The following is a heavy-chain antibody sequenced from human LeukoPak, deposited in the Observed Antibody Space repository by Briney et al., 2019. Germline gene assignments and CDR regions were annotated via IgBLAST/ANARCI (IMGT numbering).Heavy chain of an antibody. CDR1: GGSISSYY. CDR3: AKGEYSSSWYGGYYYYMDV. D-gene: IGHD6-13*01. Sequence: SETLSLTCTVSGGSISSYYWSWIRQPPGKGLEGSGYIYYSGSTNYNPSLKSRVTISVDTSKNQFSLKLSSVTAADTAVYYCAKGEYSSSWYGGYYYYMDVWGKGTTVTISS. J-gene: IGHJ6*03. CDR2: IYYSGST. V-gene: IGHV4-59*01.